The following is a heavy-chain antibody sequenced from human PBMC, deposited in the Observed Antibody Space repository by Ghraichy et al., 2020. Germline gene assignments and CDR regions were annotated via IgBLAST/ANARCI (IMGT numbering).Heavy chain of an antibody. CDR2: IRDSGAKT. Sequence: GGSLRLSCVASGFTFRSYAMSWVRQTPGKGLEWVSGIRDSGAKTYYADSVKGRFTISRDNSKNTLYLQMNSLRAEDMAVYYCAKEEAAVGVPVFDYWGQGTLVTVSS. D-gene: IGHD6-13*01. J-gene: IGHJ4*02. V-gene: IGHV3-23*01. CDR1: GFTFRSYA. CDR3: AKEEAAVGVPVFDY.